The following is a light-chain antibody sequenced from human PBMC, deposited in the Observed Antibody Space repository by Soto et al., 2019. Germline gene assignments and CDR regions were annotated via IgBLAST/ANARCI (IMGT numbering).Light chain of an antibody. J-gene: IGKJ1*01. V-gene: IGKV2-28*01. CDR2: LGS. CDR3: MQAVQTPRT. CDR1: QSLLHSNGYNY. Sequence: DIVMTQSPLSLPVTPGEPASISCRSSQSLLHSNGYNYLDWYLQKPGQSPQLLIYLGSNRASGVPDRISGGGSGTDFTLKISRVEAEDVGVYYCMQAVQTPRTVGQVTKVDIK.